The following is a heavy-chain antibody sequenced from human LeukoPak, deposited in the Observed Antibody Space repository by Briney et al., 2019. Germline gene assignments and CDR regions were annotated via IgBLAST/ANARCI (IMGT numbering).Heavy chain of an antibody. Sequence: GGSLRLSCAASGFTFSSYAMHWVRQAPGKGLEWVAVVSYDGSNKYYADSVKGRFTISRDNSKNTLYLQMSSLRAEDTAIYSCARASYYYGSGTFGLGSYFPFDFWGQGTLVAVSS. J-gene: IGHJ4*02. V-gene: IGHV3-30-3*01. D-gene: IGHD3-10*01. CDR1: GFTFSSYA. CDR2: VSYDGSNK. CDR3: ARASYYYGSGTFGLGSYFPFDF.